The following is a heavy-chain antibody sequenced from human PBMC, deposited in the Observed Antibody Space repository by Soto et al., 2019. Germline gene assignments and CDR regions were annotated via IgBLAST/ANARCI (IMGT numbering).Heavy chain of an antibody. D-gene: IGHD3-9*01. J-gene: IGHJ3*02. V-gene: IGHV3-15*01. CDR3: TAVLRYFDPDAFDI. CDR2: IKSKTDGGTT. CDR1: GFTFSNAW. Sequence: GGSLRLSCAASGFTFSNAWMSWVRQAPGKGLEWVGRIKSKTDGGTTDYAAPVKGRFTISRDDSKNTLYLQMNSLKTEDTAVYYCTAVLRYFDPDAFDIWGQGTMVTVSS.